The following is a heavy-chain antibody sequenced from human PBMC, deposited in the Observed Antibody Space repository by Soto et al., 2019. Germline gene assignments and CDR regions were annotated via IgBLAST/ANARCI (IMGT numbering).Heavy chain of an antibody. D-gene: IGHD5-18*01. Sequence: QVRLQESGPGLVKPSETLSLICSVSSDSINSYYWSWVRQPPGKGLEWLGCLLYTGTANYNPSLKGRTSISGAASKSQFSLKLASVTAAATAVYYCARVSGFEYGYPQQFDSWGQGRLVTVSS. CDR3: ARVSGFEYGYPQQFDS. CDR1: SDSINSYY. V-gene: IGHV4-59*01. CDR2: LLYTGTA. J-gene: IGHJ4*02.